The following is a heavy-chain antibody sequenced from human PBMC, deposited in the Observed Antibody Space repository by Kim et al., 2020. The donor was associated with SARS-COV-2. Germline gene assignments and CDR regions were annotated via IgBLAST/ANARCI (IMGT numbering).Heavy chain of an antibody. J-gene: IGHJ6*02. CDR3: ARYLEATVDYYYYGMDV. D-gene: IGHD4-4*01. V-gene: IGHV3-21*01. Sequence: VKGRFTISRDNAKNSLYLQMNSLRAEDTAVYYCARYLEATVDYYYYGMDVWGQGTTVTVSS.